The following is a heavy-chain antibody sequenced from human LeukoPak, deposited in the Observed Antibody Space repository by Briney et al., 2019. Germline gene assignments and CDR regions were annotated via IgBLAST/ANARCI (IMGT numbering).Heavy chain of an antibody. Sequence: SVKVSCKTSGFTFSNSAMQWVRQARGQRLEWIGRIIVGSGRTHYAQNLQERITITRDMSTNTAYMELSSLRSEDTAVYYCAAELYSGTYGRCCSFAFWGQGTQVTVSS. CDR1: GFTFSNSA. CDR3: AAELYSGTYGRCCSFAF. CDR2: IIVGSGRT. D-gene: IGHD1-26*01. J-gene: IGHJ4*02. V-gene: IGHV1-58*02.